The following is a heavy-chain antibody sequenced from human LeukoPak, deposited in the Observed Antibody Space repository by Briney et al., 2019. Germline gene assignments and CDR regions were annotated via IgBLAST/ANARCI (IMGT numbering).Heavy chain of an antibody. J-gene: IGHJ5*02. CDR1: GFTFSSYA. V-gene: IGHV3-23*01. CDR3: AKGASSTTRRWFDP. D-gene: IGHD6-13*01. Sequence: GGSLRLSCGASGFTFSSYAMNWVRQAPGKELEWVSAISGSGGSTYYADSVKGRFTISRDNSKNTLYLQMNSLRAEDTAVYYCAKGASSTTRRWFDPWGQGTLVTVSS. CDR2: ISGSGGST.